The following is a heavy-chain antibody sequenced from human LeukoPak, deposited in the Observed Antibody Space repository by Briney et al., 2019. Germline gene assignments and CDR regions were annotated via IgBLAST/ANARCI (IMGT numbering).Heavy chain of an antibody. CDR1: GFTFSSYG. CDR2: ISGSGGST. CDR3: TADVPESSAYPFDY. J-gene: IGHJ4*02. V-gene: IGHV3-23*01. D-gene: IGHD3-22*01. Sequence: PGGSLRLSCAASGFTFSSYGMSWVRQAPGKGLEWVSAISGSGGSTYYADSVKGRFTISRDNSKNTLYLQMDSLRAEDTAMYYCTADVPESSAYPFDYWAQGTLVTVSS.